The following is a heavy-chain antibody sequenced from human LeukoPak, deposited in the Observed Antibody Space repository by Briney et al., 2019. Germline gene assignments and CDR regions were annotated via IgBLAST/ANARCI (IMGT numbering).Heavy chain of an antibody. CDR1: GDSVSSNSAA. V-gene: IGHV6-1*01. J-gene: IGHJ6*02. D-gene: IGHD6-13*01. Sequence: SQTLSLTCAISGDSVSSNSAAWNWIRQSPSRGLEWLGRTYYRSKWYNDYAVSVKSRITINPDTSKNQFSLQLNPVTPEDTAVYYCARWAAAGSSTPRLGYYYGMDVWGQGTTVTVSS. CDR2: TYYRSKWYN. CDR3: ARWAAAGSSTPRLGYYYGMDV.